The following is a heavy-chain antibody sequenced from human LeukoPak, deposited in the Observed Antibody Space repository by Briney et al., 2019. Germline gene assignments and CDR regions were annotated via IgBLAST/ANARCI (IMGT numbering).Heavy chain of an antibody. V-gene: IGHV3-66*01. D-gene: IGHD3-10*01. J-gene: IGHJ6*02. CDR2: IYSGGNT. Sequence: PGGSLRLSCAASGFTVSSNYMSWVRQAPGKGLEWVSVIYSGGNTYYADSVKGRFTISRDNSKNTLYLQMNSLRAEDTAVYYCARDLDYYGPLGMDVWGQGTTVTVSS. CDR3: ARDLDYYGPLGMDV. CDR1: GFTVSSNY.